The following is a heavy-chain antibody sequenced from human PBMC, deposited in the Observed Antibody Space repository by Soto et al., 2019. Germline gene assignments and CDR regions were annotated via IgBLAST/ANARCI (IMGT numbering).Heavy chain of an antibody. CDR3: AREVRDIVVVPAFGYYYYMDV. V-gene: IGHV1-18*01. CDR2: ISAYNGNT. Sequence: GASVKVSCKASGYTFTSYGISWVRQAPGQGLEWMGWISAYNGNTNYAQKLQGRVTMTTDTSTSTAYMELRSLRSDDTAVYYCAREVRDIVVVPAFGYYYYMDVWGKGTTVTVSS. J-gene: IGHJ6*03. CDR1: GYTFTSYG. D-gene: IGHD2-2*01.